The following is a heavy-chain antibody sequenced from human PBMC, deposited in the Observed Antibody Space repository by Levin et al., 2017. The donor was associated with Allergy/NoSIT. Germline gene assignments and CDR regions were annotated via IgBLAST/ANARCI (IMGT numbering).Heavy chain of an antibody. V-gene: IGHV3-7*01. CDR2: MDRDGSAK. CDR3: VRDHNWSFDY. J-gene: IGHJ4*02. Sequence: GESLKISCAASGFTFTTHWMIWVRQAPGKGLEWVANMDRDGSAKYYLDSVRGRFTISRDNAKNSLFLQLNSLRAEDTAVYYCVRDHNWSFDYWGQGTLVTVSS. CDR1: GFTFTTHW. D-gene: IGHD3-3*01.